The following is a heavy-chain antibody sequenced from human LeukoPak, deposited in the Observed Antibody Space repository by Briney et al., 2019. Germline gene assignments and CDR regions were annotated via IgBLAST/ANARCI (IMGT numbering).Heavy chain of an antibody. CDR3: ARCIAVAGYYMDV. V-gene: IGHV5-51*01. CDR1: GYILTNNW. Sequence: GESLKISCKISGYILTNNWIGWVRQVPGKGLEWMGLIYPGNSDTKYSPSFQGQVTISADKSISTAYLQWSSLKASDTAMYYCARCIAVAGYYMDVWGKGTTVTVSS. D-gene: IGHD6-19*01. J-gene: IGHJ6*03. CDR2: IYPGNSDT.